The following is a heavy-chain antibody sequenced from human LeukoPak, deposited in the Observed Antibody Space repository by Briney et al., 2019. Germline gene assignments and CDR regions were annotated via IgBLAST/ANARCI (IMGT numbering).Heavy chain of an antibody. CDR3: TTGNDSSGHYYGEYFQH. V-gene: IGHV3-15*01. CDR2: IKSKTDGGTT. Sequence: PGGSLRLSCAASGFTFSNAWMSWVRQAPGKGLEWVGRIKSKTDGGTTDYAAPVKGRFTITRDDSKNTLYLQMNSLKTEDTAVYYCTTGNDSSGHYYGEYFQHWGQGTLVTVSS. CDR1: GFTFSNAW. D-gene: IGHD3-22*01. J-gene: IGHJ1*01.